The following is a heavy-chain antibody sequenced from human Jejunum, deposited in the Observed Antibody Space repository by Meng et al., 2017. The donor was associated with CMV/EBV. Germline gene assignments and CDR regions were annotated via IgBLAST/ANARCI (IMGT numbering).Heavy chain of an antibody. CDR1: GSRFTTYW. CDR2: IYVGDSDT. J-gene: IGHJ4*02. V-gene: IGHV5-51*01. Sequence: GSRFTTYWIGWLRQMSGKGLEWIGIIYVGDSDTRYSPSFQGHVTISADKSVNTAYLQWGSLEASDTAVYYCAKYDIVVVPASRPDYWGQGTLVTVSS. CDR3: AKYDIVVVPASRPDY. D-gene: IGHD2-2*01.